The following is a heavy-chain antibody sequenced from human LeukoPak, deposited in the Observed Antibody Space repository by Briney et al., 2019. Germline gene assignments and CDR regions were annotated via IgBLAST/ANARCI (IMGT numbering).Heavy chain of an antibody. CDR2: IYYSGST. Sequence: SETLSLTCTVSGGSISSYYWSWIRQPPGKGLEWIGYIYYSGSTNYNPSLKSRATISVDTSKNQFSLKLSSVTAADTAVYYCARGYYYDKDYYGMDVWGQGTTVTVSS. CDR3: ARGYYYDKDYYGMDV. J-gene: IGHJ6*02. D-gene: IGHD3-22*01. V-gene: IGHV4-59*01. CDR1: GGSISSYY.